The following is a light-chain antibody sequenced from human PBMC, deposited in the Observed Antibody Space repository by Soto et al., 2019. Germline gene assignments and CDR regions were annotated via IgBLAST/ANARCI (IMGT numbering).Light chain of an antibody. CDR3: AAWDDSLNGWV. Sequence: QSVLTQAPSASGTPGQRVTISCSGSSSNIGSNTVSWYQQVPGTAPKLLIYSNDQRPSGVPDRFSGSKSGTSAFLAIGGLQSENEADYYWAAWDDSLNGWVFGGGTKLTVL. CDR1: SSNIGSNT. CDR2: SND. V-gene: IGLV1-44*01. J-gene: IGLJ3*02.